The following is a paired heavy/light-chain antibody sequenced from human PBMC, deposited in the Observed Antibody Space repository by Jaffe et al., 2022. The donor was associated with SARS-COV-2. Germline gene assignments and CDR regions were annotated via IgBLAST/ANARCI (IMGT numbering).Heavy chain of an antibody. CDR1: GFTFSIYW. Sequence: EVRLVESGGGLVQPGGSLRLSCAASGFTFSIYWMSWVRQAPGKGLEWVASVKQDGSEKYYVDSVKGRFSISRDNAKNSLYLQMNSLRAEDTAVYYCARDLGRGGAQYYYGMDVWGQGTTVTVSS. J-gene: IGHJ6*02. V-gene: IGHV3-7*03. CDR3: ARDLGRGGAQYYYGMDV. CDR2: VKQDGSEK. D-gene: IGHD3-16*01.
Light chain of an antibody. V-gene: IGKV1-39*01. CDR3: QQSYSTPFT. CDR1: QSISSY. J-gene: IGKJ3*01. CDR2: AAS. Sequence: DIQMTQSPSSLSASVGDRVTITCRASQSISSYLSWYQQKPGKAPNLLIYAASSLQSGVPSRFSGSGSGTEFTLTVSSLQPEDFATYYCQQSYSTPFTFGPGTKVDIK.